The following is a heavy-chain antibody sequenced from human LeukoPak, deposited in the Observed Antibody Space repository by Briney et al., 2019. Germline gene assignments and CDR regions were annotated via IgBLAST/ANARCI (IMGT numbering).Heavy chain of an antibody. Sequence: GGSLRLSCAASGFTFSSYEMNWVRQAPGKGLEWVSYISSSGSTIYYADSVKGRFTISRDNAKNSLYLQMNSLRDEDTAVYYCTKGGGSGSYSDYWGQGTLVTVSS. CDR1: GFTFSSYE. CDR3: TKGGGSGSYSDY. D-gene: IGHD3-10*01. V-gene: IGHV3-48*03. CDR2: ISSSGSTI. J-gene: IGHJ4*02.